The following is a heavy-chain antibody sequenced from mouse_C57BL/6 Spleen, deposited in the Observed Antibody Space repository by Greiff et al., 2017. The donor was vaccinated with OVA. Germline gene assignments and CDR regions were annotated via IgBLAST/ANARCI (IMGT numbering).Heavy chain of an antibody. CDR1: GYTFTSYW. D-gene: IGHD2-1*01. V-gene: IGHV1-69*01. Sequence: VQLQQPGAELVMPGASVKLSCKASGYTFTSYWMHWVKQRPGQGLEWIGEIDPSDSYTNYNQKFKGKSTLTVDKSSSTAYMQLSSLTSEDSAVYYCARGRNYYFDVWGTGTTVTVSS. CDR3: ARGRNYYFDV. J-gene: IGHJ1*03. CDR2: IDPSDSYT.